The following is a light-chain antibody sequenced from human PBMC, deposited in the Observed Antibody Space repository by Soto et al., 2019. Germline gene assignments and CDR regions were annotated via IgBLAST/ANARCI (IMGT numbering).Light chain of an antibody. Sequence: QSALAQPASVSGSPGQSITISCTGTSGDVGRYNFVSWYQQYPGKAPKLIIFDVTNRPSGVSGRFSGSKSRNTAALTISGLQAEDEADYHCSSYSTSSTVVFGGGTQLTVL. J-gene: IGLJ2*01. CDR3: SSYSTSSTVV. CDR2: DVT. V-gene: IGLV2-14*01. CDR1: SGDVGRYNF.